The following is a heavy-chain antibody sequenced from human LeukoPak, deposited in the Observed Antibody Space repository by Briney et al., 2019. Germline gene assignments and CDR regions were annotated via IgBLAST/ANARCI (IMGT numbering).Heavy chain of an antibody. J-gene: IGHJ4*02. D-gene: IGHD4-11*01. CDR3: ASERGGDYSNY. CDR2: ISYDGSNK. Sequence: GGSLRLSCAASGFTFSSYAMHWVRQAPGKGLEWVAVISYDGSNKYYADSVKGRFTISRDNSKNTLYLQMNSLRAEDTAVYYCASERGGDYSNYWGQGTLVTVSS. V-gene: IGHV3-30-3*01. CDR1: GFTFSSYA.